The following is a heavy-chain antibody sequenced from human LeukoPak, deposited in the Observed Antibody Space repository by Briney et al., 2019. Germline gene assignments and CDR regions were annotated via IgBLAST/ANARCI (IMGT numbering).Heavy chain of an antibody. Sequence: SETLSLTCAVSGYSISSGYYWGWIRQPPGKGLEWIGSIYHGGSTYYNPSLKSRVTISVDTSKNQFSLKLSSVTAADTAVYYCARSGYMVRGVLDYWGQGTLVTVSS. D-gene: IGHD3-10*01. J-gene: IGHJ4*02. CDR1: GYSISSGYY. CDR3: ARSGYMVRGVLDY. V-gene: IGHV4-38-2*01. CDR2: IYHGGST.